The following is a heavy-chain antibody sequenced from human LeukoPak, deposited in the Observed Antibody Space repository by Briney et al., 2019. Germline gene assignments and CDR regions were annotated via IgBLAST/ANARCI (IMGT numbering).Heavy chain of an antibody. Sequence: SETLSLTCAVYGGSFSGYYWSWIRQPPGKGLEWIGEINHSGSTNYNPSLKSRVTISVDTSKNQFSLKLSSVTAADTAVYYCARRGFDYWGQGTLVTVSS. V-gene: IGHV4-34*01. CDR3: ARRGFDY. J-gene: IGHJ4*02. CDR1: GGSFSGYY. CDR2: INHSGST.